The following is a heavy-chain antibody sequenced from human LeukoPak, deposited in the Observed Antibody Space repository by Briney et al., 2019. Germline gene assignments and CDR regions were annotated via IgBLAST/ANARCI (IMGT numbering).Heavy chain of an antibody. CDR1: GITVSTNF. CDR3: ARDSVGSGWYFTGGFDY. Sequence: GGSLRLSCAASGITVSTNFMSWVRQAPGKGLEWVSVIYSGGRTNYADSVKGRFTISRDNSKNMVYLQMNSLRAEDTAVYYCARDSVGSGWYFTGGFDYWGQGILVTVSS. V-gene: IGHV3-66*01. J-gene: IGHJ4*02. D-gene: IGHD6-19*01. CDR2: IYSGGRT.